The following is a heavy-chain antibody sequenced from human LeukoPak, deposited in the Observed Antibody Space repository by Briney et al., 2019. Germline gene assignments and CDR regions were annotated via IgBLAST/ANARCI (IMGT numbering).Heavy chain of an antibody. CDR1: GFTFSSYS. V-gene: IGHV3-48*04. D-gene: IGHD6-19*01. Sequence: VQPGGSLRLSCAAPGFTFSSYSMNWVRQAPGKGLEWVSYISSSSSTIYYADSVKGRFTISRDNAKNSLYLQMNSLRAEDTAVYYCARGVSIAVAATLYPPDYWGQGTLVTVSS. J-gene: IGHJ4*02. CDR2: ISSSSSTI. CDR3: ARGVSIAVAATLYPPDY.